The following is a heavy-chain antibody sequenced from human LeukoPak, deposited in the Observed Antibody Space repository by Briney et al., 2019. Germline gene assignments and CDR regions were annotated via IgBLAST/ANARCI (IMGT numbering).Heavy chain of an antibody. Sequence: GGSLRLSCAASGFTFDDYAMHRVRQAPGKGLEWVSGISWDSGGIGSADSVKGRFTISRDNAKNSLYLQMNTLRPEDTALYYCAKDIYSGGAKPTLGLPHWGQGTLVTVSS. CDR2: ISWDSGGI. D-gene: IGHD1-26*01. V-gene: IGHV3-9*01. CDR3: AKDIYSGGAKPTLGLPH. J-gene: IGHJ4*02. CDR1: GFTFDDYA.